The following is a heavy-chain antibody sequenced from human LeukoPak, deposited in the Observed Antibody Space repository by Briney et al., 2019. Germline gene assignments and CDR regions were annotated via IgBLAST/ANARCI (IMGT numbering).Heavy chain of an antibody. CDR2: INPNSGGT. CDR1: GYTFTGHY. CDR3: ARDQYIVVVPAAQPVDY. D-gene: IGHD2-2*01. J-gene: IGHJ4*02. Sequence: ASVKVSCKASGYTFTGHYMHWVRQAPGQGLEWMGWINPNSGGTNYAQKFQGRVTMTRDTSISTAYMELSRLRSDDTAVYYCARDQYIVVVPAAQPVDYWGQGTLVTVSS. V-gene: IGHV1-2*02.